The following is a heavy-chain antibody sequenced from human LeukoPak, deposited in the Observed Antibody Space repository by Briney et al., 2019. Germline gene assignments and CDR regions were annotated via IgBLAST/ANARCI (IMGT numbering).Heavy chain of an antibody. V-gene: IGHV4-59*08. CDR1: GVSISDFY. D-gene: IGHD2-15*01. CDR2: IYHTGHS. CDR3: ARHCLGGTCYDS. J-gene: IGHJ5*01. Sequence: SETLSLTCTVSGVSISDFYWSWLRQPPGEGLEWIGYIYHTGHSNYNPSLKGRVTMSVDTSKNHLSLNLTTVTAADSAVYYCARHCLGGTCYDSWGQGTLVTVSS.